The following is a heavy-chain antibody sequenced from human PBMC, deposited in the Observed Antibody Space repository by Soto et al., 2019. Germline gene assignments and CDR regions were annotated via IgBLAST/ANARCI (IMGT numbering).Heavy chain of an antibody. V-gene: IGHV3-21*01. CDR2: ISSSSSYI. CDR1: GFTFSSYS. J-gene: IGHJ6*02. CDR3: ARDGKIVVAVTGMDV. D-gene: IGHD3-22*01. Sequence: EVQLVESGGGLVKPGGSLRLSCAASGFTFSSYSMNWVRQAPGKGLEWVSSISSSSSYIYYADSVKGRFTISRDNAKNSLYLQMNSLRAEDTAVYYCARDGKIVVAVTGMDVWGQGTTVTVSS.